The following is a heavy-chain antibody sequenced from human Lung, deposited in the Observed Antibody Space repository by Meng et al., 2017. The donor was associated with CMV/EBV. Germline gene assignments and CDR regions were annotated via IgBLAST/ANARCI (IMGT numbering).Heavy chain of an antibody. CDR3: ARRQWDLRNALDI. CDR1: GYTFTGYY. CDR2: INPNSGGT. D-gene: IGHD1-26*01. Sequence: ASVKVSCKASGYTFTGYYIHWVRQAPGQGLEWMGSINPNSGGTKYAQKFQGRVTLTRGTSISTVYMELSRLKTDDTAVYYCARRQWDLRNALDIWGQGTEVTV. J-gene: IGHJ3*02. V-gene: IGHV1-2*02.